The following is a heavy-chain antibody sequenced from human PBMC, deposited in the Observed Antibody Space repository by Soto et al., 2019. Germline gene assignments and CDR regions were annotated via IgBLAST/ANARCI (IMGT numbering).Heavy chain of an antibody. J-gene: IGHJ6*02. CDR2: ISYDGRNT. Sequence: LRLSCAASGFTFRSYGMYWVRQAPGKGLEGLTAISYDGRNTYYGDSVKGRFTISRDNSKNTVYLQMNSLRLEDMAVYYCTKDPHMDVWGQGTPVTVSS. CDR1: GFTFRSYG. V-gene: IGHV3-30*18. CDR3: TKDPHMDV.